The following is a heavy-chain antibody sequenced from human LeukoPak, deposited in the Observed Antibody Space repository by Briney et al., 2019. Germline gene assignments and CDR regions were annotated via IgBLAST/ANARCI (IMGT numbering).Heavy chain of an antibody. V-gene: IGHV3-21*01. Sequence: SGGSLRLSCAASGFTFSTYTMNWVRQAPGKGLEWVSSISSGSSYIYYADSVKGRFTISRDNAKNSLYLQMNSLRAEDTAVYYCARDRPQANRDSKWGFDYWGQGTLVTVSS. CDR2: ISSGSSYI. CDR3: ARDRPQANRDSKWGFDY. J-gene: IGHJ4*02. CDR1: GFTFSTYT. D-gene: IGHD4-11*01.